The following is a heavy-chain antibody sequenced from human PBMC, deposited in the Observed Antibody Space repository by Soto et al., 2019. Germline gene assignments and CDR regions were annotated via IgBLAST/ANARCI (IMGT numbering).Heavy chain of an antibody. V-gene: IGHV3-66*01. Sequence: VGSLRLSCAASGFTVSSNYMSWVRQAPGEWLDWVSVIYSGGRTYYADSVKDRFTISRDNSKNTLYLPMQRLIAKDTAVYYCAIIALDRALDYWGQGTLVTVSS. CDR1: GFTVSSNY. J-gene: IGHJ4*02. CDR2: IYSGGRT. CDR3: AIIALDRALDY. D-gene: IGHD2-15*01.